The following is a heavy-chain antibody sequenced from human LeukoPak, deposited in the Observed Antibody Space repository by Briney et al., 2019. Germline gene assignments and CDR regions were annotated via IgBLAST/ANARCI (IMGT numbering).Heavy chain of an antibody. V-gene: IGHV3-30-3*01. D-gene: IGHD6-13*01. J-gene: IGHJ4*02. CDR2: ISYDGSNK. CDR3: ARDNIAGIFDY. CDR1: GFTFSSYA. Sequence: PGGSLRLSCAASGFTFSSYAMHWVRQAPGKGLEWVAVISYDGSNKYYADSVKGRFTISRDNSKNTLYLQMNSLRAEDTAVYYCARDNIAGIFDYWGQGTLVTVSS.